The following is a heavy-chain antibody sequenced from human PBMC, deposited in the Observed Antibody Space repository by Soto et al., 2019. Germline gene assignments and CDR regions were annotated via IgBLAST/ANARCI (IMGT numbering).Heavy chain of an antibody. D-gene: IGHD2-21*02. J-gene: IGHJ4*02. Sequence: QVQLVESGGGVVQPGRSLRLSCAASGFTFSSYAMHWVRQAPGKGLEWVAVISYDGSNKYYADSVKGRFTISRDNSKNTLYLQMNSLGAEDTAVYYCARDPVAYCGGDCRTFDYWGQGTLVSVSS. CDR1: GFTFSSYA. CDR3: ARDPVAYCGGDCRTFDY. CDR2: ISYDGSNK. V-gene: IGHV3-30-3*01.